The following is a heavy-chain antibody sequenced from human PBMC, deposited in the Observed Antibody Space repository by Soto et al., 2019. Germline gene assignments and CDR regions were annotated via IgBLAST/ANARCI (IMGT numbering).Heavy chain of an antibody. D-gene: IGHD2-15*01. V-gene: IGHV3-73*02. Sequence: EVQLVESGGGLVQPGGSLKLSCAASGFTFSDSPMHWVRQASGKGLEWVGRIRSKTNDYATAYAASVKGRFTISRDDSTNTAYLHLNSLKTEDTAVYYCTTHSPEDMIRKWCQGTLVTVSS. CDR2: IRSKTNDYAT. J-gene: IGHJ4*02. CDR3: TTHSPEDMIRK. CDR1: GFTFSDSP.